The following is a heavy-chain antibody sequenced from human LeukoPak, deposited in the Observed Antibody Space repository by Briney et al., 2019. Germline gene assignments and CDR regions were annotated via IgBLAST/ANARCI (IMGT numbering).Heavy chain of an antibody. V-gene: IGHV3-23*01. Sequence: GGSLRLSCAASGFTFSSYGMSWVRQAPGKGLEWVSVISGSGGSTYYADSVKGRFTISRDNSKNTLYLQINSLRAEDTAVYYCAKGSSLNYYASGSWGQGTLVTVSS. CDR2: ISGSGGST. CDR1: GFTFSSYG. J-gene: IGHJ4*02. D-gene: IGHD3-10*01. CDR3: AKGSSLNYYASGS.